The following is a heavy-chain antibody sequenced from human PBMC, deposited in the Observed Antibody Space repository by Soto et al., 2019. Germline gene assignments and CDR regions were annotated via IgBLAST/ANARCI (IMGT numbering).Heavy chain of an antibody. CDR1: GFTFSSYA. D-gene: IGHD2-21*01. Sequence: GGSLRLSCAVSGFTFSSYAMSLVRQAPGKGLEWVSGISGSGGGTYYADSVKGRFTISRDSSQNTLYLQMNSLRAEDTAVYYCARGSGEYYYYGMDVWGQGTTVTVSS. J-gene: IGHJ6*02. CDR2: ISGSGGGT. V-gene: IGHV3-23*01. CDR3: ARGSGEYYYYGMDV.